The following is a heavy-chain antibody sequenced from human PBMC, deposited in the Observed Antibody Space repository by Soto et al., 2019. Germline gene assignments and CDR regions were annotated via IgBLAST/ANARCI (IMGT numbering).Heavy chain of an antibody. CDR3: AKDRIKMVYAEYYFDY. V-gene: IGHV3-30*18. CDR2: ISYDGSNK. D-gene: IGHD2-8*01. J-gene: IGHJ4*02. Sequence: GGSLRLSCAASGFTFSSYGMHWVRQAPGKGLEWVAVISYDGSNKYYADSVKGRFTISRDNSKNPLYLQMNSLRAEDTAVYYCAKDRIKMVYAEYYFDYWGQGTLVTVSS. CDR1: GFTFSSYG.